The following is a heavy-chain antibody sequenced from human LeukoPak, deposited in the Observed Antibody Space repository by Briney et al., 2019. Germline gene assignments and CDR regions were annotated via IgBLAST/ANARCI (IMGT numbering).Heavy chain of an antibody. Sequence: SVKVSCKASGGTFSSYAISWVRQAPGQGLEWMGRIIPILGIANYAQKFQGRVTITADKSTSTACMELSSLRSEDTAVYYCARAVRGATRNYYGMDVWGQGTTVTVSS. CDR2: IIPILGIA. V-gene: IGHV1-69*04. D-gene: IGHD3-10*01. J-gene: IGHJ6*02. CDR3: ARAVRGATRNYYGMDV. CDR1: GGTFSSYA.